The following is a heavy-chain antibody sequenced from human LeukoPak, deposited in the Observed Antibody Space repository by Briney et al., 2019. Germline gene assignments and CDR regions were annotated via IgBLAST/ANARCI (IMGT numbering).Heavy chain of an antibody. V-gene: IGHV3-33*01. J-gene: IGHJ4*02. CDR1: GFTFSSYG. CDR2: IWYDGSNK. CDR3: ASTSGWYEPIDY. D-gene: IGHD6-19*01. Sequence: PGGSLRLSCAASGFTFSSYGMHWVRQAPGKGREWVAVIWYDGSNKYYADSVKGRFTISRDNSKNTLYLQMNSLRAEDTAVYYCASTSGWYEPIDYWGQGTLVTVSS.